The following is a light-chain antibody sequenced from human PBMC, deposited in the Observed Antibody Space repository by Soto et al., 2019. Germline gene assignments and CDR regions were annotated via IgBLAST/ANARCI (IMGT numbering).Light chain of an antibody. CDR2: DDS. CDR1: NIGSKS. V-gene: IGLV3-21*02. CDR3: QVWDNTHDHGGV. Sequence: SYELTQPPSVSVAPGQTARITCGGNNIGSKSVHWYRQKPGQAPVLVVYDDSDRPSGTPERFSGSNSGNTATLAISRVEAGDEANFYCQVWDNTHDHGGVFGGGTKQTVL. J-gene: IGLJ3*02.